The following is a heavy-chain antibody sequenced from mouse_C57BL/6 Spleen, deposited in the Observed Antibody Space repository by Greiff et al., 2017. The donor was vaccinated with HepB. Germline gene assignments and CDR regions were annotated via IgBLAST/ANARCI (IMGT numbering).Heavy chain of an antibody. CDR1: GYTFTSYW. Sequence: QVQLQQPGAELVMPGASVKLSCKASGYTFTSYWMHWVKQRPGQGLEWIGEIDPSDSYTNYNQKFKGKSTSTVDKSSSTAYMQLSSLTSEDSAFYYCTRRDYDAMDYWGQGTSVTVSS. CDR3: TRRDYDAMDY. J-gene: IGHJ4*01. CDR2: IDPSDSYT. V-gene: IGHV1-69*01.